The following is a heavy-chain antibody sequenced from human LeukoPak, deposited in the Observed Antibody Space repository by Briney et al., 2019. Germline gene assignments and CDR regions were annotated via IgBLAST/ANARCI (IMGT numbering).Heavy chain of an antibody. CDR1: GGSISSYY. CDR3: AREAANFHYDSSGYPNWFDP. D-gene: IGHD3-22*01. V-gene: IGHV4-59*01. J-gene: IGHJ5*02. Sequence: PSETLSLTCTVSGGSISSYYWSWIRQPPGKGLEWIGYIYYSGSTNYNPSLKSRVTISVDTSKNQFSLKLSSVTAADTAVYYCAREAANFHYDSSGYPNWFDPWGQGTLVTVSS. CDR2: IYYSGST.